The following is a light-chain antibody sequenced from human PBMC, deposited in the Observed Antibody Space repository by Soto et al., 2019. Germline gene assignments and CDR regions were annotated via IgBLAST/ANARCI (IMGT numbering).Light chain of an antibody. Sequence: DIQLTQSPSFLSASVGDRVTITCRASQDISSSLAWYQQKPGQAPKILMYAASSLESWVPSRFSGSGSGTEFTLTISIMQPDDFATYYCQQINSFPPFTFGGGTTVEIK. CDR3: QQINSFPPFT. V-gene: IGKV1-9*01. CDR1: QDISSS. J-gene: IGKJ4*01. CDR2: AAS.